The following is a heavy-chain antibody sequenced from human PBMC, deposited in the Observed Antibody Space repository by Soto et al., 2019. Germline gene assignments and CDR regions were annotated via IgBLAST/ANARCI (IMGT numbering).Heavy chain of an antibody. J-gene: IGHJ4*01. Sequence: ASETLSLTCAVYGGHFSGFYWSWIRQPPGKGLEWIGEIDQSGSTNYNPSLKSRVTMSVDTSKNQFSLNLRSVTAADTAMYYCARFRRGPAALFDKNWGHGTLVTVS. CDR3: ARFRRGPAALFDKN. CDR2: IDQSGST. D-gene: IGHD2-2*01. V-gene: IGHV4-34*01. CDR1: GGHFSGFY.